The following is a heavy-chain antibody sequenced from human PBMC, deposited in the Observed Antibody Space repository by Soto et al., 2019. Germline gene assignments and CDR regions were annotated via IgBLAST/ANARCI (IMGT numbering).Heavy chain of an antibody. D-gene: IGHD4-17*01. Sequence: GGSLRLSCAASGFTFSSYEMNWVRQAPGKGLEWVSYISSGGSTIYYADSVKGRFTISRDNAKNSLYLQMNSLRGEETAVYYCARSTGDFDYWGQGTLVTVSS. CDR1: GFTFSSYE. J-gene: IGHJ4*02. CDR2: ISSGGSTI. CDR3: ARSTGDFDY. V-gene: IGHV3-48*03.